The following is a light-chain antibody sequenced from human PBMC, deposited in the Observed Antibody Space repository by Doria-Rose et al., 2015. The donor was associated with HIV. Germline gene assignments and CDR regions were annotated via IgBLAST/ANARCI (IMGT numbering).Light chain of an antibody. Sequence: DIVLTQSPGTLSLSPGERATPSCRASQSFSSTYLAWYQQKPGQAPSLLIYDGSTRATGIPDRSSASGSGTDFTLTINRLEPEDFALYYCHQYGTSWTFGQGTKVEI. CDR2: DGS. CDR3: HQYGTSWT. J-gene: IGKJ1*01. CDR1: QSFSSTY. V-gene: IGKV3-20*01.